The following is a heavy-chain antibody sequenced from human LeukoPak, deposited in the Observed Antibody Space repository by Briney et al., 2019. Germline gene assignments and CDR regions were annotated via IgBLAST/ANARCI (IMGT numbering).Heavy chain of an antibody. D-gene: IGHD4-23*01. CDR2: IVVGSGNT. Sequence: ASAWVSCKASGFTFTSSAVQWVRQARGQRLEWIGWIVVGSGNTNYAQKFQERVTITRDMSTSTAYMELSSLRSEDTAVYYCAAALYGGNSYYFDYWGQGNPVSLSS. CDR1: GFTFTSSA. V-gene: IGHV1-58*01. CDR3: AAALYGGNSYYFDY. J-gene: IGHJ4*02.